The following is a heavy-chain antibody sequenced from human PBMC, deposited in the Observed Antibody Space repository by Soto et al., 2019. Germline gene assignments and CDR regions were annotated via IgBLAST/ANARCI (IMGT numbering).Heavy chain of an antibody. Sequence: ASVKVSCKSSGYTFTRYDLNWVRQATGQGLEWMGWMNPDSGNKGYAQRFQGRVSMTRNTSITTAYMELSTLRSDDTAVYYCARGHMGAHYFDSWGQGSLVTVSS. CDR1: GYTFTRYD. D-gene: IGHD3-16*01. J-gene: IGHJ4*02. V-gene: IGHV1-8*01. CDR3: ARGHMGAHYFDS. CDR2: MNPDSGNK.